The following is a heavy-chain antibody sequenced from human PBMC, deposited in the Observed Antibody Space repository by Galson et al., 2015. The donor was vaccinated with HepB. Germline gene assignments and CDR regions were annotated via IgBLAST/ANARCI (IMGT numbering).Heavy chain of an antibody. Sequence: SLRLSCAASGFTFSSYAMSWVRQAPGEGLEWVSAISGSGGSTYYADSVKGRFTISRDNSKNTLYLQMNSLRAEDTAVYYCATSVMGTTVTTSTYYYYYGMDVWGQGTTVT. D-gene: IGHD4-17*01. V-gene: IGHV3-23*01. CDR2: ISGSGGST. CDR1: GFTFSSYA. CDR3: ATSVMGTTVTTSTYYYYYGMDV. J-gene: IGHJ6*02.